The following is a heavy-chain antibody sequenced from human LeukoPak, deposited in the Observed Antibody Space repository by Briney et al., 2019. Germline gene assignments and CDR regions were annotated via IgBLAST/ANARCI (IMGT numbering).Heavy chain of an antibody. CDR1: GGTIRSYY. CDR2: IYYSGST. V-gene: IGHV4-59*08. D-gene: IGHD1-26*01. CDR3: ASTSGSYYRNYHFGS. J-gene: IGHJ4*02. Sequence: SESLSLTCTVAGGTIRSYYWSWIRQAPEKGLEWIGYIYYSGSTTYYPSLKSRFTISVDSSKNQFSLTVKSGTAADTAVYYYASTSGSYYRNYHFGSWGQGTLVTVAS.